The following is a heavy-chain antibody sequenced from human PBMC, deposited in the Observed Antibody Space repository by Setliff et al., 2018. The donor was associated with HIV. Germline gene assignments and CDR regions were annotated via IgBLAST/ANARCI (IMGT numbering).Heavy chain of an antibody. CDR1: GGSITSNNYY. V-gene: IGHV4-39*07. J-gene: IGHJ6*02. D-gene: IGHD3-22*01. Sequence: SETLSLTCTVSGGSITSNNYYWGWIRQPPGKGLEWIGSMYYGGSTYYNPSLRGRVTISEDTSKNQFSLRLNSLTAADTAVYYCARDTDYYDTSAYYTKGYYYAMDVWGQGTTVTVSS. CDR3: ARDTDYYDTSAYYTKGYYYAMDV. CDR2: MYYGGST.